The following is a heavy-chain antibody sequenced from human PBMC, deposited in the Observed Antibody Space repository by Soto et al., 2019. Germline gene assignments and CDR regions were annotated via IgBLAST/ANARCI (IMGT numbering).Heavy chain of an antibody. CDR2: ISSSSSYI. J-gene: IGHJ3*02. Sequence: GGSLRLSCAASGFTFSSYSMNWVRQAPGKGLEWVSSISSSSSYIYYADSVKGQFTISRDNAKNSLYLQMNSLRDEDTAVYSCARDKVGADSFDIWGQGTLVTVSS. CDR3: ARDKVGADSFDI. CDR1: GFTFSSYS. V-gene: IGHV3-21*01. D-gene: IGHD1-26*01.